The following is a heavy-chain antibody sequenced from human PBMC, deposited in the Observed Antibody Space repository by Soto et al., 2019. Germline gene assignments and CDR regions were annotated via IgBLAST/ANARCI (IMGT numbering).Heavy chain of an antibody. Sequence: EVQLVESGGGLVQPGGSLRLSCAASGFTFSSYSMNWVRQAPGKGLEWVSYISSSSTIYYADSVKGRFTISRDNAKNSLYLQMNSLRAEDTAVYYCAREDYGDCIDYWGQGTLVTVSS. CDR2: ISSSSTI. J-gene: IGHJ4*02. V-gene: IGHV3-48*01. CDR3: AREDYGDCIDY. CDR1: GFTFSSYS. D-gene: IGHD4-17*01.